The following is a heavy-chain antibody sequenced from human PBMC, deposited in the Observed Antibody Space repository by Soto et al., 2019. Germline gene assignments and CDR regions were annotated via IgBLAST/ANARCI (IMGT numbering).Heavy chain of an antibody. CDR1: GGSISSSSYY. D-gene: IGHD4-17*01. CDR2: SSYSGST. CDR3: ANLYGDYVSY. V-gene: IGHV4-39*01. Sequence: QLQLQESGPGLVKPSETLSVTCTVSGGSISSSSYYWGWIRQPPGKGLEWIGTSSYSGSTYYNPSLKSRVTISVDTSKNQFSLRLSSVTAADTAVYYCANLYGDYVSYWGQGTLVTVSS. J-gene: IGHJ4*02.